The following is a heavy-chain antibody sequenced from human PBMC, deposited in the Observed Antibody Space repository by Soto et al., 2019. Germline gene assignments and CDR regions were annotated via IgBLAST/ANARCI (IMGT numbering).Heavy chain of an antibody. CDR3: ARGLHYYDSSGYYPRPYYFDY. V-gene: IGHV4-34*01. CDR2: TNHSGST. CDR1: GGSFSGYY. D-gene: IGHD3-22*01. Sequence: SETLSLTCAVYGGSFSGYYWSWIRQPPGKGLEWIGETNHSGSTNYNPSLKSRVTISVDTSKNQFSLKLSSVTAADTAVYYCARGLHYYDSSGYYPRPYYFDYWGQGTLVTVSS. J-gene: IGHJ4*02.